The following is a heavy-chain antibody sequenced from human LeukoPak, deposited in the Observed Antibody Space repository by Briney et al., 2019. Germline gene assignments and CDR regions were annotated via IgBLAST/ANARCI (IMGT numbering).Heavy chain of an antibody. CDR3: AKDSRGYCSEGACYSIDY. D-gene: IGHD2-8*01. CDR1: GYTFTSYG. J-gene: IGHJ4*02. V-gene: IGHV1-18*01. Sequence: ASVKVSFKASGYTFTSYGISWVRQAPGQGLEWMGWVSAYKDSTNFAQKFQGRVTMTTDTSTSTAYMELRSLTSDDTAVYFCAKDSRGYCSEGACYSIDYWGQGTLVTVAS. CDR2: VSAYKDST.